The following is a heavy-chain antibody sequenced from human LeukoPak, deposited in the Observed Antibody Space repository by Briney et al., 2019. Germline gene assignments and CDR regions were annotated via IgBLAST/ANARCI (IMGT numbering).Heavy chain of an antibody. CDR3: AKEHYDFWSGSPFSGYYMDV. CDR1: GFTFSDHA. D-gene: IGHD3-3*01. V-gene: IGHV3-23*01. CDR2: ISARGDST. J-gene: IGHJ6*03. Sequence: GGSLRLSCAASGFTFSDHAMIWVRQAPGKGLEWVSGISARGDSTYYADSVKGRFTISREWSRNTLYLQMNSLRVEDSAVYYCAKEHYDFWSGSPFSGYYMDVWGKGTTVTVSS.